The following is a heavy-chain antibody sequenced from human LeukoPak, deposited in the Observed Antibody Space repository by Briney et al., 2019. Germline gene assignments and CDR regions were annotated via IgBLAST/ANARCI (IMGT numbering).Heavy chain of an antibody. CDR3: ARGGRFPRRHVDY. CDR2: IYYSGST. V-gene: IGHV4-59*12. Sequence: SSETLSLTCTVSGGSISSYYWSWIRQPPGKGLEWIGYIYYSGSTNYNPSLKSRVTISVDTSKNQFSLKLSSVTAAHTAVYYCARGGRFPRRHVDYWGQGTLVTVSS. D-gene: IGHD1-26*01. CDR1: GGSISSYY. J-gene: IGHJ4*02.